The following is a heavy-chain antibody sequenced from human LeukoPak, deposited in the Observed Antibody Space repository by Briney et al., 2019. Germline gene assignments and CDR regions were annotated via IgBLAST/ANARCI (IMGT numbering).Heavy chain of an antibody. CDR1: GYSISSGYY. D-gene: IGHD5-12*01. V-gene: IGHV4-38-2*02. Sequence: PSETLSLTCTVSGYSISSGYYWGWIRQPPGKGLEWIGSIYYSGSTYYNPSLKSRVTISVDTSKNQFSLKLSSVTAADTAVYYCARANVDIVATMRGLEYFDYWGQGTLVTVSS. CDR2: IYYSGST. J-gene: IGHJ4*02. CDR3: ARANVDIVATMRGLEYFDY.